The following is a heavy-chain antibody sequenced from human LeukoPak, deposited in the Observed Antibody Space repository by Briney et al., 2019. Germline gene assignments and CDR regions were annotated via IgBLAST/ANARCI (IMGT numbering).Heavy chain of an antibody. Sequence: SETLSLTCAVYGGSFSGYYWSWIRQPPGKGLEWIGEINHSGGTNYNPSLKSRVTISLDTSKNHFSLRLSSVTAADTALYYCARHLGYGSDAFDIWGQGTMVTASS. CDR3: ARHLGYGSDAFDI. J-gene: IGHJ3*02. V-gene: IGHV4-34*01. CDR1: GGSFSGYY. D-gene: IGHD2-15*01. CDR2: INHSGGT.